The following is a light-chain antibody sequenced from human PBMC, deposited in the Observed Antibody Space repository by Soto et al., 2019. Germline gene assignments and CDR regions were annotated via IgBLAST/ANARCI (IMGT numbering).Light chain of an antibody. CDR2: STS. CDR3: LLCYGGALV. Sequence: QAVVTQEPSLTVSPGGTVTLTCASSTGAVTRGYYPNWFQQNRGQAPRALMYSTSNRHAWTPARFSGTLLGGKAALTLSGVQAEDEAEYCCLLCYGGALVFGGGTKLTVL. J-gene: IGLJ2*01. V-gene: IGLV7-43*01. CDR1: TGAVTRGYY.